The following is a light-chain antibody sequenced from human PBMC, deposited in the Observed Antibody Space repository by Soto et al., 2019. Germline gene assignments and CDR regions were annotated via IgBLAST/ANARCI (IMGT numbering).Light chain of an antibody. V-gene: IGKV1-39*01. J-gene: IGKJ1*01. CDR1: RTVSKF. CDR3: QQTYSLPRT. CDR2: SAS. Sequence: DVQMTQSPSSLSASVGDRVTIACRASRTVSKFVNWYQQKPGKVPDLLIYSASTLYSGVPSRFSGSGSGTEFTLTISNLQPEDFATYYCQQTYSLPRTFAQGTKVDIK.